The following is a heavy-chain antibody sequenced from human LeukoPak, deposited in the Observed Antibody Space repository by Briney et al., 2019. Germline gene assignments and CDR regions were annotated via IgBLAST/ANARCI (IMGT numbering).Heavy chain of an antibody. Sequence: PGGSLRLSCAASGFTFSSYAMHWVRQAPGKGRGWVAVISYDGSNKYYADSVKGRFTISRDNSKNTLYLQMNSLRAEDTAVYYCARDPLVQLLDNWFDPWGQGTLVTVSS. V-gene: IGHV3-30*04. CDR2: ISYDGSNK. CDR3: ARDPLVQLLDNWFDP. D-gene: IGHD2-2*01. J-gene: IGHJ5*02. CDR1: GFTFSSYA.